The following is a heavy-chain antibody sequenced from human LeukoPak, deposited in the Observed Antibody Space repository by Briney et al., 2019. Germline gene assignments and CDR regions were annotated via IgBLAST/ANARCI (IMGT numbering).Heavy chain of an antibody. V-gene: IGHV4-39*07. Sequence: SETLSLACTVSGGSIGSGYYWAWIRQPPGKGLEWIGSIHYGGTTHYNPSLKSRVTISVDTSKNQFSLKLSSVTAADTAVYYCARFVGLWFGEHYFDYWGQGTLVTVSS. CDR1: GGSIGSGYY. J-gene: IGHJ4*02. CDR2: IHYGGTT. D-gene: IGHD3-10*01. CDR3: ARFVGLWFGEHYFDY.